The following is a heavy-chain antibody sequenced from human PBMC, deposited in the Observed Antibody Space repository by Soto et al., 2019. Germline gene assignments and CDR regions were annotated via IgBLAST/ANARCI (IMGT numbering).Heavy chain of an antibody. Sequence: GGSLRLSCAASGFTFSSYGMHWVRQAPGKGLEWVAVISYDGRNKYYADSVKGRFTISRDNSKNTVYLQINSLRAEDTAEYYCAKVHQIAAAAAYYYYYYMDVWGKGTTVTVSS. J-gene: IGHJ6*03. CDR1: GFTFSSYG. CDR3: AKVHQIAAAAAYYYYYYMDV. D-gene: IGHD6-13*01. V-gene: IGHV3-30*18. CDR2: ISYDGRNK.